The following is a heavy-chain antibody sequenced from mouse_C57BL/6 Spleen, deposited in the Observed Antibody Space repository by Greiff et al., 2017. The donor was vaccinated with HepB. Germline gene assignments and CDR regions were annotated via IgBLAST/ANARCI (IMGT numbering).Heavy chain of an antibody. CDR2: ILPGSGST. Sequence: VQLQQSGAELMKPGASVKLSCKATGYTFTGYWIEWVKQRPGHGLEWIGEILPGSGSTNYKEKFKGKATFTADTSSNTAYMQLSSLTTEDSAIYYCARDGSNYFFYAMDYWGQGTSVTVSS. CDR3: ARDGSNYFFYAMDY. V-gene: IGHV1-9*01. D-gene: IGHD2-5*01. J-gene: IGHJ4*01. CDR1: GYTFTGYW.